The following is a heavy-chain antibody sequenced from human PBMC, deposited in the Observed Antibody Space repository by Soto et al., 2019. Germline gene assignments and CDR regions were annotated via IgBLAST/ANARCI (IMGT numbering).Heavy chain of an antibody. V-gene: IGHV4-59*01. J-gene: IGHJ6*02. D-gene: IGHD3-10*01. Sequence: SETLYLACPVSSGSIRSSYWSWIRQPPGKGLEWFGYIYYSGSTNYNPSLKSRFTISVDTSKNHFSLKLSSVTPADTAVYYRARFRSVRGVIPLLYYHYGMHVWGQGTTVSV. CDR1: SGSIRSSY. CDR3: ARFRSVRGVIPLLYYHYGMHV. CDR2: IYYSGST.